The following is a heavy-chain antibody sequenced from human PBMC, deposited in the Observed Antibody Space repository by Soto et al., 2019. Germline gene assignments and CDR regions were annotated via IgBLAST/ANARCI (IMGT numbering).Heavy chain of an antibody. J-gene: IGHJ4*02. Sequence: PSETLSLTCTVSGGSISSGDYYWSWIRQPPGKGLEWIGYIYYSGSTYYNPSLKSRVTISVDTSKNQFSLKLSSVTAADTAVYYCARGLLAYCGGDCALFDSWGQGIMVTVS. D-gene: IGHD2-21*02. CDR1: GGSISSGDYY. V-gene: IGHV4-30-4*02. CDR2: IYYSGST. CDR3: ARGLLAYCGGDCALFDS.